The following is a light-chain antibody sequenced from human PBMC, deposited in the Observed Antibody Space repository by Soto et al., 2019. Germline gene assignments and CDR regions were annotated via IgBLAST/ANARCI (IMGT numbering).Light chain of an antibody. Sequence: EIVMTQSPATLSVSPGERATLSCRASQSVFSNLAWYQHKPGQAPRLLIYGVSTRATDVPVRFSGSGSGTEFTLTISSLQSEDFAVYYCQQYNKLPLTFGGGTKVESK. CDR3: QQYNKLPLT. J-gene: IGKJ4*01. CDR2: GVS. CDR1: QSVFSN. V-gene: IGKV3-15*01.